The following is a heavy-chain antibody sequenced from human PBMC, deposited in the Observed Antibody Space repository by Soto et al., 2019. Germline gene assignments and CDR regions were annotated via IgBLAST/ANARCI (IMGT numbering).Heavy chain of an antibody. CDR2: IIPIFGTA. CDR1: GGTFSSYA. D-gene: IGHD3-16*02. CDR3: ARDGNYDYVWGSYRYTQYYFDY. Sequence: SVKVSCKASGGTFSSYAISWVRQAPGQGLEWMGGIIPIFGTANYAQKFQGRVTITADESTSTAYMELSSLRSEDTAVYYCARDGNYDYVWGSYRYTQYYFDYWGQGTLVTVS. V-gene: IGHV1-69*13. J-gene: IGHJ4*02.